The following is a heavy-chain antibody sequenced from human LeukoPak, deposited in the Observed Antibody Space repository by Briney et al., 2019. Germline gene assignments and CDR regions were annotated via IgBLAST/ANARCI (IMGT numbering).Heavy chain of an antibody. CDR1: GYTSTRDV. CDR2: VSAYNGNT. J-gene: IGHJ4*02. Sequence: ASLKASSKASGYTSTRDVINWLRQAPGHEVEWLGWVSAYNGNTDLAQKFQGRVTMTTDRSTTTAYMELRGLRSDDTAVYYCARVRPVMITCGGVIIAAYWGQGTLVSVSS. V-gene: IGHV1-18*01. CDR3: ARVRPVMITCGGVIIAAY. D-gene: IGHD3-16*02.